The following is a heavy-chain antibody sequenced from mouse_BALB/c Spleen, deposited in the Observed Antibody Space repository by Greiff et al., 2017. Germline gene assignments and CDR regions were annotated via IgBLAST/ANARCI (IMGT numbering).Heavy chain of an antibody. CDR2: INPSTGYT. V-gene: IGHV1-7*01. CDR3: ARNWAPDY. Sequence: QVQLKESGAELAKPGASVKMSCKASGYTFTSYWMHWVKQRPGQGLEWIGYINPSTGYTEYNQKFKDKATLTADKSSSTAYMQLSSLTSEDSAVYYCARNWAPDYWGQGTTLTVSS. D-gene: IGHD4-1*01. J-gene: IGHJ2*01. CDR1: GYTFTSYW.